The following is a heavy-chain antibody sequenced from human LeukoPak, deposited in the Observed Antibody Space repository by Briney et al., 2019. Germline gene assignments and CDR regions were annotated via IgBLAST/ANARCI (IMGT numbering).Heavy chain of an antibody. CDR3: ARQLDIVATIHIGCSAFDI. D-gene: IGHD5-12*01. V-gene: IGHV4-39*01. CDR2: IYYSGST. CDR1: GGSISSSSYY. J-gene: IGHJ3*02. Sequence: SETLSLTCTVSGGSISSSSYYWGWIRQPPGKGLEWIGSIYYSGSTYYNPSLKSRVTISVNTSKNQFSLKLSSVTAADTAVYYCARQLDIVATIHIGCSAFDIWGQGTMVTVSS.